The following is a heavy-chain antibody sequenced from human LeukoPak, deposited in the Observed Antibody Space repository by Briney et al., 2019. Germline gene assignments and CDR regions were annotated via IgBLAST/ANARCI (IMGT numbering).Heavy chain of an antibody. V-gene: IGHV3-11*01. CDR1: GFTFSDYY. Sequence: GGSLRLSCAASGFTFSDYYMSWIRQAPGKGLEWVSYISSSGSTIYYADSVKGRFTISRDNAKNSLYLQMNSLRAEDTAVYYCARDTGVGATTWAGYYYYYYMDVWGKGTTVTVSS. CDR3: ARDTGVGATTWAGYYYYYYMDV. J-gene: IGHJ6*03. D-gene: IGHD1-26*01. CDR2: ISSSGSTI.